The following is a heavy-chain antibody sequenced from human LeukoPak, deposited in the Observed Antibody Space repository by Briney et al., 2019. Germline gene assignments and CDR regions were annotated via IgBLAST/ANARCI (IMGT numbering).Heavy chain of an antibody. CDR2: ISWGSGSI. CDR3: WFVQLWIDY. Sequence: PGGSLRLSCAASGSTFDDYAMHWVRQAPGKGLEWVSGISWGSGSITYADSVKGRFTISRDNAKNSLYLQMNSLRAEDTAVYYCWFVQLWIDYWGQGTLVTVSS. D-gene: IGHD5-18*01. V-gene: IGHV3-9*01. CDR1: GSTFDDYA. J-gene: IGHJ4*02.